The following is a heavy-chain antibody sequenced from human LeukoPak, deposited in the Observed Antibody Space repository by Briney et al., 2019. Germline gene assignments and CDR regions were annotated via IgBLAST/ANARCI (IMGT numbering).Heavy chain of an antibody. J-gene: IGHJ5*02. CDR3: ARVVTGTTSNWFDP. Sequence: PSETLSLTCTVSGYSISSGYYGGWIRQPPGKGLEWIGSIYHSGSTYYNPSLKSRVTISVDTSKNQFSLKLSSVTAADTAVYYCARVVTGTTSNWFDPWGQGILVTVSS. V-gene: IGHV4-38-2*02. CDR1: GYSISSGYY. CDR2: IYHSGST. D-gene: IGHD1-7*01.